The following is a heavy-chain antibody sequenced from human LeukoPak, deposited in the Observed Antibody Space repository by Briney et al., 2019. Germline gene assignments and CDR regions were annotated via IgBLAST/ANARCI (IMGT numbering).Heavy chain of an antibody. Sequence: GGSLRLSCTASGFSFSTYGMSWVRQAPGKGLEWVSAISGSGGTTYYADSVKGRFTISRDNSKNTLYLQMNSLRAEDTAVYYCAKGSVRYYYYMDVGGKGTTVTISS. J-gene: IGHJ6*03. CDR1: GFSFSTYG. V-gene: IGHV3-23*01. D-gene: IGHD3-10*01. CDR3: AKGSVRYYYYMDV. CDR2: ISGSGGTT.